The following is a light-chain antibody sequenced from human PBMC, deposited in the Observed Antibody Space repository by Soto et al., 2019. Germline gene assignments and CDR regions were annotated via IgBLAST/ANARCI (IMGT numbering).Light chain of an antibody. CDR1: SSNIGSNY. V-gene: IGLV1-47*02. J-gene: IGLJ3*02. CDR2: SNV. CDR3: AAWDASLSGWV. Sequence: QSVLTQPPSASGTPGQGVIISCSGTSSNIGSNYVYWYRLLPGTAPKLVMFSNVMRPPGVPDRFSGAKSGTLASLAISGLRPEDEADYFCAAWDASLSGWVFGGGTKLTVL.